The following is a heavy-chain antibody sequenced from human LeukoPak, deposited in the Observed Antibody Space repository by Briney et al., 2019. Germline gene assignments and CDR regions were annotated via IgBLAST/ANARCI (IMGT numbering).Heavy chain of an antibody. CDR3: ARGPVLRYFDWFTPPDY. CDR1: GGSISSGGYY. D-gene: IGHD3-9*01. J-gene: IGHJ4*02. CDR2: IYYSGST. V-gene: IGHV4-31*03. Sequence: SESLSLTCTVSGGSISSGGYYWSWIRQHPGKGLEWIGYIYYSGSTYYNPSLKSRVTISVDTSKNQFSLKLSSVTAADTAVYYCARGPVLRYFDWFTPPDYWGQGTLVTVSS.